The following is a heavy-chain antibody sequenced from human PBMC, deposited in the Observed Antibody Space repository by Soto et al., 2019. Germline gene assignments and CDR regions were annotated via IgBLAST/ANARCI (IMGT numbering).Heavy chain of an antibody. Sequence: PGGSLRLSCAASGFIFKMYWMYWVRQSPGKGLVWISRIYNDGTYSDYADSVRGRFTISRDNVNDTLYLQMNNLRAEDSGLYYCTRGPRPISTGTGAYWGQGXQVTVYS. D-gene: IGHD3-10*01. V-gene: IGHV3-74*01. CDR1: GFIFKMYW. CDR2: IYNDGTYS. CDR3: TRGPRPISTGTGAY. J-gene: IGHJ4*02.